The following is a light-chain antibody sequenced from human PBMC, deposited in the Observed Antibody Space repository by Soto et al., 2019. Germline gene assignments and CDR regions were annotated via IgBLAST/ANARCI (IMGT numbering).Light chain of an antibody. J-gene: IGLJ2*01. V-gene: IGLV2-14*03. Sequence: QSALTQPASVSGSPGQSITISCTGTSSDVGAYNYVSWYQQHPGKAPRLMIYDVSNRPSGVSNRFSGSKSGNPASLTISGLQDEDEADYYCSSYTSSSTVIFGGWTKLTAL. CDR2: DVS. CDR3: SSYTSSSTVI. CDR1: SSDVGAYNY.